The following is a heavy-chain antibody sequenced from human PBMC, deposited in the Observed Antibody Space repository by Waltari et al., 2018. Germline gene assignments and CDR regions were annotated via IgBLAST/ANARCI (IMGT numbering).Heavy chain of an antibody. J-gene: IGHJ2*01. D-gene: IGHD4-17*01. CDR3: ARGARRTTVTTGWWYFDL. V-gene: IGHV3-74*01. CDR2: SNSDGSST. CDR1: GFAYCRYW. Sequence: EVQLVESGGGLGQQGGFLRTSWAAGGFAYCRYWLYWCRQAPGKGLVGVSRSNSDGSSTSYADSVKGRFTISKDNAKNTVYLQMNSLRAEDTAIYYCARGARRTTVTTGWWYFDLWGRGTLVTVSS.